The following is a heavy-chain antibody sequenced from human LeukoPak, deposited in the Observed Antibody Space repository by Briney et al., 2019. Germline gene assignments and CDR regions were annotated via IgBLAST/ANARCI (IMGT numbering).Heavy chain of an antibody. D-gene: IGHD5-18*01. J-gene: IGHJ4*02. CDR2: IDPSGGST. V-gene: IGHV1-46*01. CDR1: GYTFTNYY. CDR3: ARNDQRGYNHGSPDY. Sequence: ASVTVSFTASGYTFTNYYIHWVRQAPGQGLEWMGIIDPSGGSTAYAQKFQGRVTMTRDTSTSIVHMELRSLTSEDTAVYYCARNDQRGYNHGSPDYWGQGTLVIVSS.